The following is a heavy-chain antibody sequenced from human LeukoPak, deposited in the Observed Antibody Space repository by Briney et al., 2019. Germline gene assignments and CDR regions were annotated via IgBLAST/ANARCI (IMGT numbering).Heavy chain of an antibody. J-gene: IGHJ6*02. CDR3: AILEGSGSYYNVPISINYYYGMDV. Sequence: GGSLRLSCAASGFTFSSYAMSWVRQAPGKGLEWVSAISGSGGSTYYADSVKGRFTISRDNSKNTLYLQMNSLRAEDTAVYYCAILEGSGSYYNVPISINYYYGMDVWGQGTTVTVSS. D-gene: IGHD3-10*01. CDR1: GFTFSSYA. V-gene: IGHV3-23*01. CDR2: ISGSGGST.